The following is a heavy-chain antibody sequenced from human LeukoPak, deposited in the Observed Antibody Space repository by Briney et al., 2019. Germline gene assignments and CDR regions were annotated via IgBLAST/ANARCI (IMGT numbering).Heavy chain of an antibody. D-gene: IGHD2-2*02. V-gene: IGHV5-51*01. CDR1: GYRFTSYW. J-gene: IGHJ5*02. CDR3: ARGVVPAAIDRFDL. Sequence: GESLKIPCKGSGYRFTSYWIGWVRQMPGKGLEWMGNIYPGDSDTRYSPSFQGQVTLSADKSIRAAYLHWSSLKASGAAMYYCARGVVPAAIDRFDLWGQGTLVTVSS. CDR2: IYPGDSDT.